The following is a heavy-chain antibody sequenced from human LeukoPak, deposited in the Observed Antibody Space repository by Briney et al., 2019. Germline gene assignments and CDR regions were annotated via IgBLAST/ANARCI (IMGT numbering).Heavy chain of an antibody. CDR3: AKGSRNYYDSSAKGY. D-gene: IGHD3-22*01. V-gene: IGHV3-23*01. CDR1: GFTFSSYA. Sequence: GGSLRLSCAASGFTFSSYAMSWVRQAPGKGPEWVSAISGSGGSTYYADSVKGRFTISRDNSKNTLYLQMNSLRAEDTAVYYCAKGSRNYYDSSAKGYWGQGTLVTVSS. CDR2: ISGSGGST. J-gene: IGHJ4*02.